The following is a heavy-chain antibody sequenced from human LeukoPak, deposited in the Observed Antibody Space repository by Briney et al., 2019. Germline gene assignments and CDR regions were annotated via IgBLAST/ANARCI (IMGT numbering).Heavy chain of an antibody. CDR1: GGSISSGDYY. CDR3: AGRFGVVIDDAFDI. CDR2: IYYSGST. V-gene: IGHV4-30-4*08. D-gene: IGHD3-3*01. J-gene: IGHJ3*02. Sequence: SQTLSLTCTVSGGSISSGDYYWSWIRQPPGKGLEWIGYIYYSGSTYYNPSLKSRVTISVDTSKNQFSLKLSSVTAADTAVYYCAGRFGVVIDDAFDIWGQGTMVTVSS.